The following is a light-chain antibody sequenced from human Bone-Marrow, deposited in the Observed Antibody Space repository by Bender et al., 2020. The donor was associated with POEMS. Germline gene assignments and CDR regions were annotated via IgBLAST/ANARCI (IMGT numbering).Light chain of an antibody. Sequence: QSVLTQPPSASGTPGQSVIISCSGTDSNFGGNNVNGYQHLPGSSPRLVVYSNYQRPSGVPARFSGSKSGTSASLAISRVEGGDEADYYCQVWDSDTDHVVFGGGTKLTVL. J-gene: IGLJ2*01. CDR2: SNY. CDR1: DSNFGGNN. V-gene: IGLV1-44*01. CDR3: QVWDSDTDHVV.